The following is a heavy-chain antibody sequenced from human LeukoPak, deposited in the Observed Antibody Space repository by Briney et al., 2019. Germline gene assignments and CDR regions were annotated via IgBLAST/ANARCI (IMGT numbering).Heavy chain of an antibody. CDR1: GFTFSSYA. CDR3: AKGGYDEFYYGMDV. Sequence: PGRSLRLSCAASGFTFSSYAMHWVRQAPGKGLEWVAVISYDGSNKYYADSVKGRFTISRDNSKNTLYLQMNSLRAEDTAVYYCAKGGYDEFYYGMDVWGQGTTVTVSS. J-gene: IGHJ6*02. D-gene: IGHD5-12*01. V-gene: IGHV3-30-3*01. CDR2: ISYDGSNK.